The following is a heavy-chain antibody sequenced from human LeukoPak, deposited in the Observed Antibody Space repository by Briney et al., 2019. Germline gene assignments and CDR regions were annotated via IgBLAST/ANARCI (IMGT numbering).Heavy chain of an antibody. V-gene: IGHV3-23*01. CDR3: AKRGVVIRVILVGFHKEAYYFDS. J-gene: IGHJ4*02. Sequence: GGSLRLPCAVSGITLSNYGMSWVRQAPGKGLEWVAGISDSGGRTNYADPVKGRFTISRDNPKNTLYLQMNSLRAEDAAVYFCAKRGVVIRVILVGFHKEAYYFDSWGQGALVTVSS. CDR1: GITLSNYG. D-gene: IGHD3-22*01. CDR2: ISDSGGRT.